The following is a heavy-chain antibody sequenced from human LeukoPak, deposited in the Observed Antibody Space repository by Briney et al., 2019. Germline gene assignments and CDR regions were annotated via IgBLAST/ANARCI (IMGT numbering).Heavy chain of an antibody. CDR2: INTKTGNP. D-gene: IGHD6-19*01. J-gene: IGHJ4*02. V-gene: IGHV7-4-1*02. CDR3: AKGGWVAVTGMDS. Sequence: ASVKVSCKASGYTFTVHAMNWVRQAPGQGPEWMGYINTKTGNPTYAQGFTGRFVFSLDTSVSTAYLQISSLKPEDTGVYYCAKGGWVAVTGMDSWGQGTLVTVSS. CDR1: GYTFTVHA.